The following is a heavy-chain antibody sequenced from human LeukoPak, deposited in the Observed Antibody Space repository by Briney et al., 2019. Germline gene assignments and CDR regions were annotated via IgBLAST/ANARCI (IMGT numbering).Heavy chain of an antibody. V-gene: IGHV3-33*06. CDR1: GFTFSSYG. CDR2: IWYDGSNK. Sequence: PGRSLRLSCAASGFTFSSYGMHWVRQAPGKGLEWVAVIWYDGSNKYYADSVKGRFTISRDNSKNTLYLQMSSLRAEDTAVYYCVKTLISVAGTGAFDIWGQGTMVTVSS. CDR3: VKTLISVAGTGAFDI. J-gene: IGHJ3*02. D-gene: IGHD6-19*01.